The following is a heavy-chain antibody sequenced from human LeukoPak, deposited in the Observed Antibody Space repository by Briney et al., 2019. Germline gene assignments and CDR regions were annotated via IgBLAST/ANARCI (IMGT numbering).Heavy chain of an antibody. V-gene: IGHV3-23*01. CDR1: GFIFSNYG. CDR2: INYSGTDT. Sequence: GGTLRLSCAASGFIFSNYGMTWVRQAPGKGLEWVSIINYSGTDTYYADSVKGRFSVSRDNSKNTLYLQMNSLRAEDTAVYYCANFNWNDGLGDYWGQGTLVTVSS. D-gene: IGHD1-20*01. CDR3: ANFNWNDGLGDY. J-gene: IGHJ4*02.